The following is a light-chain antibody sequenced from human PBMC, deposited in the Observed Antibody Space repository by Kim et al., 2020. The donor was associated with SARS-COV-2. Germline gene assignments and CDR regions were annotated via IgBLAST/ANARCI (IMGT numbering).Light chain of an antibody. CDR1: CTNYGSNY. Sequence: PGQRVHIFGSRRCTNYGSNYVCWYQQLPGTAPKLLIYRNNQRPSGVPDRFSGSKSGTSAALAISGLRSEDEADYYCATWDDSHVVFGGGTQLTVL. J-gene: IGLJ2*01. CDR2: RNN. CDR3: ATWDDSHVV. V-gene: IGLV1-47*01.